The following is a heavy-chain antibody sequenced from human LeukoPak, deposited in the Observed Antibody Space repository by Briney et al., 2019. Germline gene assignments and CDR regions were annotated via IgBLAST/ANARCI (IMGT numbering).Heavy chain of an antibody. CDR1: GYTFTGYY. CDR2: IIPIFGTA. V-gene: IGHV1-69*13. D-gene: IGHD4-11*01. CDR3: ARGHDYSNCGTYYYYYYMDV. J-gene: IGHJ6*03. Sequence: ASVKVSCKASGYTFTGYYMHWVRQAPGQGLEWMGGIIPIFGTANYAQKFQGRVTITADESTSTAYMELSSLRSEDTAVYYCARGHDYSNCGTYYYYYYMDVWGKGTTVTVSS.